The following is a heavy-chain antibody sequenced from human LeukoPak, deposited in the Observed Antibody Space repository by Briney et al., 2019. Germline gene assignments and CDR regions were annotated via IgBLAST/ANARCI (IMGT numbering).Heavy chain of an antibody. J-gene: IGHJ4*02. V-gene: IGHV3-30*04. Sequence: GRSLRLSCAASGFTFSSYAMHWVRQAPGKGLEWVAVISYDGSNKYYADSVKGRFTISRDNFKNTLYLQMNSLRAEDTAVYYCASEVPRFDYWGQGTLVTVSS. CDR1: GFTFSSYA. CDR3: ASEVPRFDY. CDR2: ISYDGSNK.